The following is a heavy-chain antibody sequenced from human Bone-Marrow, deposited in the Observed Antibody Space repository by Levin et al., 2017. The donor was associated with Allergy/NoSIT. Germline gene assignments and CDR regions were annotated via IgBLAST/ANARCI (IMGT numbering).Heavy chain of an antibody. CDR2: ISWNSGSI. CDR3: AKGSEIQLWLWFDY. CDR1: GFTFDDYA. D-gene: IGHD5-18*01. J-gene: IGHJ4*02. Sequence: GGSLRLSCAASGFTFDDYAMHWVRQAPGKGLEWVSGISWNSGSIGYADSVKGRFTISRDNAKNSLYLQMNSLRAEDTALYYCAKGSEIQLWLWFDYWGQGTLVTVSS. V-gene: IGHV3-9*01.